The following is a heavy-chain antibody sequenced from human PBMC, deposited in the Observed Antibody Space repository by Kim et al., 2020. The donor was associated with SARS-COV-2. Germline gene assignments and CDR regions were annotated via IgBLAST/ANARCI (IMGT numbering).Heavy chain of an antibody. Sequence: YYVDSGKGRFTFSRDNAKNSVSLQMNSLRDDDTAVYHCARIGYSSSSFDYWGQGTLVTVTS. V-gene: IGHV3-7*01. D-gene: IGHD6-6*01. CDR3: ARIGYSSSSFDY. J-gene: IGHJ4*02.